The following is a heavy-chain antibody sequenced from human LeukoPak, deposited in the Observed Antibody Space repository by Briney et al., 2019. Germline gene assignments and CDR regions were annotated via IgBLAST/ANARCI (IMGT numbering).Heavy chain of an antibody. CDR3: ARGALRYFDWGPSDY. J-gene: IGHJ4*02. CDR2: INPNSGGT. Sequence: ASVKVSCKASGYTFTGYYMHWVRQAPGQGLEWMGWINPNSGGTNYAQKFQGRVTMTRDTSISTAYMELSRLRSDDTAVYYCARGALRYFDWGPSDYWGQGTLVTVSS. D-gene: IGHD3-9*01. V-gene: IGHV1-2*02. CDR1: GYTFTGYY.